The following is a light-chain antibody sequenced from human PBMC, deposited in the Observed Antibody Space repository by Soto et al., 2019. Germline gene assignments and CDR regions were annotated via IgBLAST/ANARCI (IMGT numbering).Light chain of an antibody. CDR3: LSYTTSTTYV. Sequence: LTKLVSGSGADLDARSIIYNKTSSDVGAYNHVSWFQHHPGKAPKLMIYDVSNRPSGVSNRFSGSKSGNTASLTISGFQAEDEADYYCLSYTTSTTYVFGTWTRSPS. J-gene: IGLJ1*01. V-gene: IGLV2-14*03. CDR2: DVS. CDR1: SSDVGAYNH.